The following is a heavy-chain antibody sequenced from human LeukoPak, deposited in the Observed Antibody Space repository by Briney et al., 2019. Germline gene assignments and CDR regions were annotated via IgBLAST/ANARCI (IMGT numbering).Heavy chain of an antibody. V-gene: IGHV1-69*05. CDR2: IIPIFGTA. D-gene: IGHD5-24*01. CDR3: ARGGPWDGYNYGTFDI. J-gene: IGHJ3*02. CDR1: GGTFSSYA. Sequence: SVKVSCKASGGTFSSYAISWVRQAPGQGLEWMGGIIPIFGTANYAQKFQGRVTTTTDEPTSTAYMELSSLRSEDTAVYYCARGGPWDGYNYGTFDIWGQGTMVTVSS.